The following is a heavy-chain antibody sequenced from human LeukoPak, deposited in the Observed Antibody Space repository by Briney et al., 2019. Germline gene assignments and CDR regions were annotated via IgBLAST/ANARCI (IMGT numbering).Heavy chain of an antibody. CDR3: VKDRTGGRVAFDI. CDR2: IYSGGST. V-gene: IGHV3-66*01. CDR1: GFTVSSNY. D-gene: IGHD1-14*01. Sequence: PGGSLRLSCAASGFTVSSNYMSWVRQAPGKGLEWVSVIYSGGSTHYADSVKGRFIISRDNPKNTLYLQMSSLRAEDTAVYYCVKDRTGGRVAFDIWGQGTMVTVSS. J-gene: IGHJ3*02.